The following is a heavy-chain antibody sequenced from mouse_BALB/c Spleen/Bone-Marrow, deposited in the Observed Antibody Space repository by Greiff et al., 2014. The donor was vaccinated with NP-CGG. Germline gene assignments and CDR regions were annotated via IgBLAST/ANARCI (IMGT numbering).Heavy chain of an antibody. J-gene: IGHJ4*01. CDR2: ISSGGSNT. CDR3: ARHQRYYAMDY. Sequence: VQLKESGGDLVKPGGSLKLSCAASGFTFSSYGMSWGRPTPDKRLEWVATISSGGSNTYYPDSVKGRFTISRDNAKNTLYLQMSSLKSEDTAMYYCARHQRYYAMDYWGQGTSVTVSS. CDR1: GFTFSSYG. V-gene: IGHV5-6*01.